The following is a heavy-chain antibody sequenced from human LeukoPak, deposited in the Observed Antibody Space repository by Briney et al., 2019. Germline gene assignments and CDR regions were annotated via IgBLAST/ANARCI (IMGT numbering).Heavy chain of an antibody. Sequence: ASVKVSCKASGYVFNKYGITWVRQAPRQGLEWMGWISAYDGKRDFAQRFHDRLTMTTDTSTSTAYMELRNLRSDDTAIYYCSRVDYSDFGGSLHWGQGTLVTVSS. V-gene: IGHV1-18*01. CDR1: GYVFNKYG. J-gene: IGHJ4*02. CDR3: SRVDYSDFGGSLH. D-gene: IGHD4-11*01. CDR2: ISAYDGKR.